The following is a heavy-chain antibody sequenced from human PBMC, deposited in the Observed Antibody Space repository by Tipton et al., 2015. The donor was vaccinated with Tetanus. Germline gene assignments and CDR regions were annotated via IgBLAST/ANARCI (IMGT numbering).Heavy chain of an antibody. V-gene: IGHV3-30-3*01. CDR3: ARGTLRYFDL. CDR1: GFTFSSYA. J-gene: IGHJ2*01. D-gene: IGHD2-2*01. CDR2: ISYDGSNK. Sequence: AASGFTFSSYAMHWVRQAPGKGLEWVAVISYDGSNKYYADSVKGRFTISRDNSKNTLYLQMNSLRAEDTAVYYCARGTLRYFDLWGRGTLVTVSS.